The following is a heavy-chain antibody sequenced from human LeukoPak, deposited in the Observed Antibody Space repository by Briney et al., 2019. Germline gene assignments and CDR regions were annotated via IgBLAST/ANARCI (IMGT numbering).Heavy chain of an antibody. CDR3: ARDNSSSSAFYYYYYMDV. D-gene: IGHD6-6*01. CDR2: IKQDGSEK. CDR1: GFTFSSYW. V-gene: IGHV3-7*01. Sequence: PGGSLRLSCAASGFTFSSYWMSWVRQAPGKGLEWVANIKQDGSEKYYVDSVKGRFTISRDNAKNSLYLQMNSLRAEDTAVYYCARDNSSSSAFYYYYYMDVWGKGATVTVSS. J-gene: IGHJ6*03.